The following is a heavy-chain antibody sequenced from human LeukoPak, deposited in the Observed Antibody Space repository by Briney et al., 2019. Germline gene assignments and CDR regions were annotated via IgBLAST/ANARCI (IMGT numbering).Heavy chain of an antibody. CDR3: AREGLGELTLDC. J-gene: IGHJ4*02. V-gene: IGHV1-18*01. Sequence: RASVKVSCKASGYTFTDYPIHWVRQAPGQGLEWMGWISTDNGDTNYAQKLQGRVTMTTDTSTSTAYMELRSLRSDDTAVYYCAREGLGELTLDCWGQGTLVTVSS. CDR1: GYTFTDYP. D-gene: IGHD3-16*01. CDR2: ISTDNGDT.